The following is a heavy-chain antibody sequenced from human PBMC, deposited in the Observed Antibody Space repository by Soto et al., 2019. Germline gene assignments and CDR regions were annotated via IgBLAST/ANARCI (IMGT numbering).Heavy chain of an antibody. V-gene: IGHV4-34*01. D-gene: IGHD5-18*01. CDR2: INHSGST. Sequence: SETLSLTCAVYGGSFSGYYWSWIRQPPGKGLEWIGEINHSGSTNYNPSLKSRATISVDTSKNQFSLKLSSVTAADTAVYYCARGKYSYGYDFDYWGQGTLVTVSS. CDR1: GGSFSGYY. J-gene: IGHJ4*02. CDR3: ARGKYSYGYDFDY.